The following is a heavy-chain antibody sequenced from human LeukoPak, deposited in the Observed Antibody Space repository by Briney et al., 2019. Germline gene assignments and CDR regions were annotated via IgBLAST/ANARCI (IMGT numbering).Heavy chain of an antibody. Sequence: GGSLRLSYAASGLTFRSYAMHWVRQAPGKGLEWGAVVWYDGNKKYYADSVKGRFTISRDNSENTLHLQMDSLRVEDMAVYYCAKGQGSYYPYYYMDDWGTGTTVTVSS. CDR1: GLTFRSYA. CDR2: VWYDGNKK. J-gene: IGHJ6*03. D-gene: IGHD1-26*01. CDR3: AKGQGSYYPYYYMDD. V-gene: IGHV3-33*06.